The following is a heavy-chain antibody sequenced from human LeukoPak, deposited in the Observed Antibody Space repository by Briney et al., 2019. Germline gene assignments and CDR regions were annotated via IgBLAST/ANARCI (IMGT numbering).Heavy chain of an antibody. CDR3: ARHFIVVVPAAANWFDP. J-gene: IGHJ5*02. CDR2: IYYSGST. CDR1: GGSISSSSYS. Sequence: KSSETLSLTCTVSGGSISSSSYSWGWIRQPPGKGLEWIGSIYYSGSTYYNPSLKSRVTMSVDTSKNQFSLKLSSVTAADTAVYYCARHFIVVVPAAANWFDPWGQGTLVTVSS. D-gene: IGHD2-2*01. V-gene: IGHV4-39*01.